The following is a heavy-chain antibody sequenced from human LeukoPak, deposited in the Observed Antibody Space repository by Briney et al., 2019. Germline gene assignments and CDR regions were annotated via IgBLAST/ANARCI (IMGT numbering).Heavy chain of an antibody. CDR2: IIPIFGIA. V-gene: IGHV1-69*04. CDR1: GGTLSSYA. CDR3: ARGKSYDILTGYYTNYYYGMDV. Sequence: ASVKVSCKASGGTLSSYAISWVRQAPGQGLEWMGRIIPIFGIANYAQKFQGRVTITADKSTSTAYMELSSLRSEDTAVYYCARGKSYDILTGYYTNYYYGMDVWGQGTTVTVSS. D-gene: IGHD3-9*01. J-gene: IGHJ6*02.